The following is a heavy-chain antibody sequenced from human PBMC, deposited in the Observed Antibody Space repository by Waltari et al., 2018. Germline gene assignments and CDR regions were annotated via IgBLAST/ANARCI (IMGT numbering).Heavy chain of an antibody. V-gene: IGHV4-59*11. CDR3: ARVTMVLGAGSTGTPGWFDP. CDR2: IYYSGST. J-gene: IGHJ5*02. CDR1: GGSISSHY. Sequence: QLQLHESGPGLVKPSETLSLTCTLAGGSISSHYLHWTRPPPGKGLEWIGYIYYSGSTNYNPSLKSRVTISVDTSKNQFSLKLSSVTAADTAVYYCARVTMVLGAGSTGTPGWFDPWGQGTLVTVSS. D-gene: IGHD3-10*01.